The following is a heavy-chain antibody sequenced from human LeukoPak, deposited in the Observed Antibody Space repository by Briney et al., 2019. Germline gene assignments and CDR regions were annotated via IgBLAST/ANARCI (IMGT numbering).Heavy chain of an antibody. V-gene: IGHV3-7*01. CDR2: IKQDGSEK. D-gene: IGHD3-22*01. J-gene: IGHJ4*02. CDR1: GFTFTTYW. CDR3: ARHNLRGGYYY. Sequence: GGSLRLSCAASGFTFTTYWMTWVRQAPGKGLEWVANIKQDGSEKYYVDSVKGRFTISRDNAKNSLYLQMSSLRAEDTAVYYCARHNLRGGYYYWGQGTLVTVSS.